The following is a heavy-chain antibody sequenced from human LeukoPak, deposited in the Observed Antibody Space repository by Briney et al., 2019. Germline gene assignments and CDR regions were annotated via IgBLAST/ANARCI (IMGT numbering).Heavy chain of an antibody. J-gene: IGHJ3*02. V-gene: IGHV3-23*01. CDR3: AKDLRGSGTRVGAFDI. CDR2: ISGSGGST. Sequence: PSGGSLRLSCAASGFTFSSYAMSWVRQAPGKGLEWVSAISGSGGSTYYADSVKGRFTISRDNAKNSLYLQMNSLRAEDTALYYCAKDLRGSGTRVGAFDIWGQGTMVTVSS. D-gene: IGHD2-2*01. CDR1: GFTFSSYA.